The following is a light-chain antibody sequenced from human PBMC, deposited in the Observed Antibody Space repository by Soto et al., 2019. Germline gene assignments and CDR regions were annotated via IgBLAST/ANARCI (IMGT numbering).Light chain of an antibody. V-gene: IGKV1-39*01. CDR1: QTVSNN. Sequence: DIQMTQSPSSLSASVGDRVTITCRTSQTVSNNLNWYQRKPGKAPSLLIYASSTLQSGVPSRFIGSGSETEFTLTISSLQPEDFATYYCQQDNMTTFTFGPGTKSGYQ. CDR3: QQDNMTTFT. CDR2: ASS. J-gene: IGKJ3*01.